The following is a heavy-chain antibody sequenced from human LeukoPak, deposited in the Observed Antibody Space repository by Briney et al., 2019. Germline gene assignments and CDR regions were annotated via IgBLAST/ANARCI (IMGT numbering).Heavy chain of an antibody. D-gene: IGHD7-27*01. V-gene: IGHV5-51*01. Sequence: GESLKISCKGSGYSFTSYWIGWVRQMPGKGLEWMGIIYPVDSDTRYSPSFQGQVTISADKSISTAYLQWGSLKASDTAMYYCARPGQLGEYTPYYFDYWGQGTLVTVSS. CDR2: IYPVDSDT. CDR3: ARPGQLGEYTPYYFDY. CDR1: GYSFTSYW. J-gene: IGHJ4*02.